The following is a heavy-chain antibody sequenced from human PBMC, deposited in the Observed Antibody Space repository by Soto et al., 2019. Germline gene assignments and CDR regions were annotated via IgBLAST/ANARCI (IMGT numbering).Heavy chain of an antibody. Sequence: SETLSLTCTASGGSLGGYSWSWLRQSQGRGLEWIANILYSGKTNYNPSSKSRVTISVDTSKNQCSLKVRSVTAADTATYYCAKSRGGTGTTFNWFDSWGPGTQVTVSS. D-gene: IGHD1-1*01. CDR3: AKSRGGTGTTFNWFDS. CDR2: ILYSGKT. V-gene: IGHV4-59*01. J-gene: IGHJ5*01. CDR1: GGSLGGYS.